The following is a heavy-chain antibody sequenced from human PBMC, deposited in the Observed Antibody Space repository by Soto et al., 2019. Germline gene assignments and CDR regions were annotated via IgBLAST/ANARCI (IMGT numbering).Heavy chain of an antibody. CDR1: GGSINSYY. V-gene: IGHV4-59*01. D-gene: IGHD4-17*01. J-gene: IGHJ6*02. CDR3: AKNDDHGSYYHGMDV. Sequence: QVQLQESGPGLVKPSETLSLTCTVSGGSINSYYWNWIRQPPGKGLEWIGYIYYSGSTNYNPSLQSRVTISADTSKNQFSLKLSSVTAADTAMYYCAKNDDHGSYYHGMDVWGQGTTVTVSS. CDR2: IYYSGST.